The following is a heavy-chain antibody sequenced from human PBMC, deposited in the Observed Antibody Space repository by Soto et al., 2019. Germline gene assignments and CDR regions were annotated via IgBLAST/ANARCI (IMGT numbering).Heavy chain of an antibody. V-gene: IGHV3-48*02. D-gene: IGHD1-26*01. CDR2: ITSDTKTI. CDR3: ARTVGGHFDY. CDR1: GFRFSIYS. Sequence: EVRLVESGGALVQRGGSLTLSCAASGFRFSIYSMNWVRQAPGKGLEWSAYITSDTKTIKYAESVKGRFTISRDNAKNSVYLQMNNLSDEATAVYYCARTVGGHFDYWGQGTVVTVSS. J-gene: IGHJ4*02.